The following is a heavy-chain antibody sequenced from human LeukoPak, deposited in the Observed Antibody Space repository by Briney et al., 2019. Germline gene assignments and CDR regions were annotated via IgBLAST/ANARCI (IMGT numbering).Heavy chain of an antibody. D-gene: IGHD7-27*01. CDR2: ISSSSSYI. Sequence: PGGSLRLSCAASGFTFSSYSMNWVRQAPGKGLEWVSSISSSSSYIYYADSVKGRFTISRDNAKNSLYLQMNSLRAEDTGVYYCARSELGYYYYYMDVWGKGTTVTVSS. CDR1: GFTFSSYS. V-gene: IGHV3-21*01. J-gene: IGHJ6*03. CDR3: ARSELGYYYYYMDV.